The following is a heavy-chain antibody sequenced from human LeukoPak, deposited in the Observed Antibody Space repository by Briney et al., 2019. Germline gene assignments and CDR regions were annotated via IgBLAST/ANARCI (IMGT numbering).Heavy chain of an antibody. D-gene: IGHD2-2*01. Sequence: GVSLRLSCAASGFTFSSYGMHWVRQAPGKGLEWVAVIWYDGSNKYYADSVKGRFTISRDNSKNTLYLQMNSLRAEDTAVYYCARDYSLLSIVVVPAALDYWGQGTLVTVSS. V-gene: IGHV3-33*01. CDR2: IWYDGSNK. CDR1: GFTFSSYG. J-gene: IGHJ4*02. CDR3: ARDYSLLSIVVVPAALDY.